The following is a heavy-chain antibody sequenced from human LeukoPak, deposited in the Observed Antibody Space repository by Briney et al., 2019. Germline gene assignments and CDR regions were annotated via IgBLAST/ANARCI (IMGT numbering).Heavy chain of an antibody. CDR3: VRLAYVNTSFFRLLDS. V-gene: IGHV4-59*08. CDR1: GGSTSSYY. Sequence: SETLSLTCTVSGGSTSSYYWSWIRQPPGKGLEWIGYIYYSGSTNYNPSLKSRVTISVDTSKNQFSLKLSSVTAADTAVYYCVRLAYVNTSFFRLLDSWGRGTLVTVSS. CDR2: IYYSGST. D-gene: IGHD2-2*01. J-gene: IGHJ4*02.